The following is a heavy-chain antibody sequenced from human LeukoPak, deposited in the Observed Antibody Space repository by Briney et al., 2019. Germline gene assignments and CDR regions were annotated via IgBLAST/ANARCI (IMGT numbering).Heavy chain of an antibody. V-gene: IGHV3-74*01. D-gene: IGHD4-17*01. CDR3: ARDVMTTVTTLDY. J-gene: IGHJ4*02. CDR1: GFTFSSYW. Sequence: PGGSLRLSCAASGFTFSSYWMHWVRQAPGRGLVWVSRINSDGSSTSYADSVKGRFTISRDNAKNTLYLQMNSLRAEDTAVYYCARDVMTTVTTLDYWGQGTLVTVSS. CDR2: INSDGSST.